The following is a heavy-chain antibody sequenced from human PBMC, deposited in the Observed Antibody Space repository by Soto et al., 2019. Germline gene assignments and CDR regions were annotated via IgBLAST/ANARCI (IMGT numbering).Heavy chain of an antibody. CDR2: INHSGST. Sequence: SETLSLTCAVYGGSFSGYYWSWIRQPPGKGLEWIGEINHSGSTNYNPSLKSRVTISVDTSKNQFSLKLSSVTAADTAVYYCARNPLIPAATHYYYYYGMDVWGQGTTVTVSS. D-gene: IGHD2-2*01. V-gene: IGHV4-34*01. J-gene: IGHJ6*02. CDR1: GGSFSGYY. CDR3: ARNPLIPAATHYYYYYGMDV.